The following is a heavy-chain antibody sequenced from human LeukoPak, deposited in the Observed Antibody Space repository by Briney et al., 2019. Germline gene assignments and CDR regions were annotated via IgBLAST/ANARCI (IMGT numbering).Heavy chain of an antibody. CDR2: ITSSSTYT. Sequence: GGSLRLSCVASGFAFSNFAMSWVRQAPGKALEWVSSITSSSTYTYYADSVKGRYTISRDNAKNSLYLQMNGLRAEDTAVYYCARDPYSGDYGPYYYYYMDVCGKGTSVTISS. CDR3: ARDPYSGDYGPYYYYYMDV. V-gene: IGHV3-21*01. J-gene: IGHJ6*03. D-gene: IGHD1-26*01. CDR1: GFAFSNFA.